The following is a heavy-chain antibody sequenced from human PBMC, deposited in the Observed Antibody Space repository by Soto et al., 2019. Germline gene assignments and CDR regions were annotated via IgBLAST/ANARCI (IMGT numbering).Heavy chain of an antibody. CDR2: ISSNGGST. V-gene: IGHV3-64*01. CDR3: ARDLMGCSGGSCHAYYYYMDV. Sequence: GGSLRLSCAASGFTFSSYAMHWVRQAPGKGLEYVSAISSNGGSTYYANSVKGRFTISRDNSKNTLYLQMGSLRAEDMAVYYGARDLMGCSGGSCHAYYYYMDVWGKGTTVTVSS. J-gene: IGHJ6*03. D-gene: IGHD2-15*01. CDR1: GFTFSSYA.